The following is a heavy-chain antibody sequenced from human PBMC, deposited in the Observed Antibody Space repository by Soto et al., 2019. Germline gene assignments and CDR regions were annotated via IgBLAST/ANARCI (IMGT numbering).Heavy chain of an antibody. CDR2: IYHSGST. CDR1: GYSISSGYY. Sequence: SETLSLTCAVSGYSISSGYYWGWIRQPPGKGLEWIGSIYHSGSTYYNPSLKSRVTISVDTSKNQFSLKLSSVTAADTAVYYCARDLWAIAAAVNYFDYWGQGTLVTVSS. V-gene: IGHV4-38-2*02. CDR3: ARDLWAIAAAVNYFDY. D-gene: IGHD6-13*01. J-gene: IGHJ4*02.